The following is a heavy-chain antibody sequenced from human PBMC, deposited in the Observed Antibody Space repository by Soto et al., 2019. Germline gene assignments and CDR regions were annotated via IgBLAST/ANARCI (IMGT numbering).Heavy chain of an antibody. CDR3: ARQPGRNYGYFLPFDQ. V-gene: IGHV4-39*01. CDR1: GGSISSSSWY. J-gene: IGHJ4*02. Sequence: PSETLSLTCSVSGGSISSSSWYWGWIRQPPGKGLEWIGNIYYSGSTYYNPSLKSRGTISVDTSKNQFSLKLSSVTAADTAVYYCARQPGRNYGYFLPFDQWGQGTQVTVSS. CDR2: IYYSGST. D-gene: IGHD3-22*01.